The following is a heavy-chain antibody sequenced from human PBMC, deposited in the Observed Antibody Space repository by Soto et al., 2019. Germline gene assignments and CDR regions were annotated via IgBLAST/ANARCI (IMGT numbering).Heavy chain of an antibody. CDR3: VTFQAEVFIRFFHSVSAFLLNRFTDL. J-gene: IGHJ2*01. V-gene: IGHV3-30*03. D-gene: IGHD3-3*01. Sequence: PGKGLEWVAVISYDGSNKYYADSVKGRFTISRDNSKNTLYLQMNSLRAEDTAVYYCVTFQAEVFIRFFHSVSAFLLNRFTDL. CDR2: ISYDGSNK.